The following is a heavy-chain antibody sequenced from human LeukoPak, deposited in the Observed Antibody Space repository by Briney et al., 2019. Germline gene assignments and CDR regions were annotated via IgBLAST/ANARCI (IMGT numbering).Heavy chain of an antibody. CDR3: ARGSEPIVAATLADYYYMDV. CDR2: INTNTGNP. D-gene: IGHD2-15*01. V-gene: IGHV7-4-1*02. CDR1: GYTFTGYA. Sequence: GASVKVSCKASGYTFTGYAMNWVRQAPGQGREWMGWINTNTGNPTYAQGFTGRFVFSLDTSVSTAYLQISSLKAEDTAVYYCARGSEPIVAATLADYYYMDVWGKGTTVTVSS. J-gene: IGHJ6*03.